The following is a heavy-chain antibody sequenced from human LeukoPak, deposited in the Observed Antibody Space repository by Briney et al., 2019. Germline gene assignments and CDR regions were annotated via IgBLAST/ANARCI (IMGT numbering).Heavy chain of an antibody. V-gene: IGHV4-59*01. CDR1: GGSISSYY. CDR2: IYYSGST. Sequence: SETLTLTCTVSGGSISSYYWSWIRQPPGKGLEWIGYIYYSGSTNYNPSLKSRVTISVDTSKNQFSLKLSSVTAADTAVYYCAREVGLYYDFWSGYPPSNWFHPWGQGTLVTVSS. J-gene: IGHJ5*02. CDR3: AREVGLYYDFWSGYPPSNWFHP. D-gene: IGHD3-3*01.